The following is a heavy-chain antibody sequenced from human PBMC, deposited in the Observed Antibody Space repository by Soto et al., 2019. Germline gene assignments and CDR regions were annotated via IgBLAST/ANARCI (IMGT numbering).Heavy chain of an antibody. CDR2: FFHRRST. Sequence: SESLSLTCAASGVTFTSTSRRCWLRPPPGEGLECTRIFFHRRSTYYIPSVKSRVTISGAKSKNQVPLKLTTVTAADTAVYYCGSHYSDDSTYYFYGMDVWGQGTAVTVSS. CDR1: GVTFTSTSR. J-gene: IGHJ6*02. D-gene: IGHD2-21*02. V-gene: IGHV4-4*02. CDR3: GSHYSDDSTYYFYGMDV.